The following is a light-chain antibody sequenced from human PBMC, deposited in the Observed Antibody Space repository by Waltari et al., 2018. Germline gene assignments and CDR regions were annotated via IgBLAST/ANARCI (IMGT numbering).Light chain of an antibody. CDR1: QSIATD. J-gene: IGKJ4*01. CDR2: HAS. Sequence: EVVMTQSPATLSVSPGERATLSCRASQSIATDLAWYQHKPGQAPRLLIYHASTRATAIPTRFRGSGSGTDFTLTISGPQSEDSAVYYCQQYNRWPPLTFGGGTKVEI. CDR3: QQYNRWPPLT. V-gene: IGKV3D-15*01.